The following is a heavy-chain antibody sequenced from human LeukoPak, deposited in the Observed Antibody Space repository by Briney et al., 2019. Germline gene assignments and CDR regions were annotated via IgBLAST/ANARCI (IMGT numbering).Heavy chain of an antibody. J-gene: IGHJ5*02. CDR2: IIPILGIA. V-gene: IGHV1-69*04. D-gene: IGHD2-21*02. Sequence: SVKVSCRASGGTFSSYAISWVRQAPGQGLEWMGRIIPILGIANYAQKFQGRVTITADKSTSTAYMELSSLRSEDTAVYYCARDHIVVVTAQGWFDPWGQGTLVTVSS. CDR1: GGTFSSYA. CDR3: ARDHIVVVTAQGWFDP.